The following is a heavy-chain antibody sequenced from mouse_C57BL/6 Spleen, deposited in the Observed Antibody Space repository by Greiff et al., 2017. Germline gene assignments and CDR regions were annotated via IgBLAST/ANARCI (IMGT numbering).Heavy chain of an antibody. CDR2: INYDGSST. V-gene: IGHV5-16*01. Sequence: EVHLVESEGGLVQPGSSMKLSCTASGFTFSDYYMAWVRQVPEKGLEWVANINYDGSSTYYLDSLKSRFIISRDNAKNILYLQMSSLKSEDTATYYCARIPYDYDEGFDYWGQGTTLTVSS. D-gene: IGHD2-4*01. CDR3: ARIPYDYDEGFDY. J-gene: IGHJ2*01. CDR1: GFTFSDYY.